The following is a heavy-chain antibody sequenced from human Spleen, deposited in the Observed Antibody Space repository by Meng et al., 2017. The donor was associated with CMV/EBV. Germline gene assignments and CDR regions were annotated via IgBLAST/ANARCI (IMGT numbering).Heavy chain of an antibody. CDR3: ARDNSNYYYGSGSFD. Sequence: QVQRQESGPGLVKPSQTLSLTCTVSGGSISSGDYYWSWIRQPPGKGLEWIGYIYYSGSTYYNPSLKSRVTISVDTSKNQFSLKLSSVTAADTAVYYCARDNSNYYYGSGSFDWGQGTLVTVSS. J-gene: IGHJ4*02. D-gene: IGHD3-10*01. CDR1: GGSISSGDYY. CDR2: IYYSGST. V-gene: IGHV4-30-4*08.